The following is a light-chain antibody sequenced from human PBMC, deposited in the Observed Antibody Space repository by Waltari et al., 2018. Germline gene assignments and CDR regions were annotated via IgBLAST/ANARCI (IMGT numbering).Light chain of an antibody. CDR1: SSDVGGYNY. Sequence: QSALTQPASVSGSPGQSITISCTGTSSDVGGYNYVSWYQQHPGKAPKLMIYDVSNRPSGVSNRVSGSKSGNTASLTISGLQAEDEADYYCSSYTSSSILVVFGGGTKLTVL. CDR3: SSYTSSSILVV. CDR2: DVS. V-gene: IGLV2-14*03. J-gene: IGLJ2*01.